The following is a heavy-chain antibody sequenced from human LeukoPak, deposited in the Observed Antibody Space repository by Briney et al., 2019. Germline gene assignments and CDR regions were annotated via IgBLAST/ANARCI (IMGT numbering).Heavy chain of an antibody. CDR1: GGTFSSYA. V-gene: IGHV1-69*06. D-gene: IGHD2-21*02. Sequence: SVKVSRKASGGTFSSYAISWVRQGPGQGLEWMGRIIPIFGTANYAQKIQGRVTITADKSTSTAYMERSSLRSEDTAVYYCARVVKYCGGDCFIFDYWGQGTLVTASS. CDR2: IIPIFGTA. CDR3: ARVVKYCGGDCFIFDY. J-gene: IGHJ4*02.